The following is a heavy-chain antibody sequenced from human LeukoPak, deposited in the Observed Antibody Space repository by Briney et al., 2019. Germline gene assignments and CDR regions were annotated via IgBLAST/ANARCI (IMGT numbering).Heavy chain of an antibody. CDR3: ARWYSPVQDAFDI. CDR1: GGSISSSSYY. J-gene: IGHJ3*02. D-gene: IGHD1-1*01. CDR2: IYYSGST. Sequence: SQTLSLTCTVSGGSISSSSYYWGWIRQPPGKGLEWIGSIYYSGSTYYNPSLKSRVTISVDTSKNQLSLKLSSVTAADTAVYYCARWYSPVQDAFDIWGQGTMVTVSS. V-gene: IGHV4-39*07.